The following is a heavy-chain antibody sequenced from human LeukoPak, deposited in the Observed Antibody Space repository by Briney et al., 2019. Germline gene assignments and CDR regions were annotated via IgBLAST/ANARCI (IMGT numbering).Heavy chain of an antibody. V-gene: IGHV4-59*11. CDR1: GGSMSSHY. J-gene: IGHJ3*02. CDR3: ARLLDNDSSGYPDTFDM. D-gene: IGHD3-22*01. CDR2: IYYSGTT. Sequence: SETLSLTCTVSGGSMSSHYGSWIRQPPGKGLEWIGFIYYSGTTKYSPSLQSRVTMLLDTPNNQFSLKLTSVTAADTALYYCARLLDNDSSGYPDTFDMWGQGTMVTVSS.